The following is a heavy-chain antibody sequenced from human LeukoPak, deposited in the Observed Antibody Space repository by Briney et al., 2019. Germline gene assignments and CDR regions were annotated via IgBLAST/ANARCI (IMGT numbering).Heavy chain of an antibody. CDR1: GFTVSSNY. J-gene: IGHJ6*02. CDR3: AKDYYYGMDV. Sequence: GGSLRLSCAASGFTVSSNYMSWIRQAPGKGLEWVSYISSSGSTIYYADSVKGRFTISRDNAKNSLYLQMNSLRAEDTAVYYCAKDYYYGMDVWGQGTTVTVSS. CDR2: ISSSGSTI. V-gene: IGHV3-11*01.